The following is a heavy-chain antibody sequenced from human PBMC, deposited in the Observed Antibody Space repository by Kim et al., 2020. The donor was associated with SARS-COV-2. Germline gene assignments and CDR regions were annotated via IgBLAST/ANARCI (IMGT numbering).Heavy chain of an antibody. CDR1: GYTFTGYY. CDR3: EARDCSSTSCYEGVLNWFDP. D-gene: IGHD2-2*01. J-gene: IGHJ5*02. CDR2: INPNSGGT. V-gene: IGHV1-2*06. Sequence: ASVKVSCKASGYTFTGYYMHWVRQAPGQGLEWMGRINPNSGGTNYAQKFQGRVTMTRDTSISTAYMELSRLRSDDTAVYYCEARDCSSTSCYEGVLNWFDPWGQGTLVTVSS.